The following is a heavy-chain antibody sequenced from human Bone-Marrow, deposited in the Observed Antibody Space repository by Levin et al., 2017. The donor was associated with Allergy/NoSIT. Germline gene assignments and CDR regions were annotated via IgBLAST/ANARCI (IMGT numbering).Heavy chain of an antibody. D-gene: IGHD1-26*01. V-gene: IGHV3-21*01. Sequence: GGSLRLSCAGSGFPFRNYTMSWVRQAPGKGLEWVSLVSRTSSFIFYADSVTGRFIISRDNAKSSVSLQMNSLTVDDTAVYYCARGEVGATDYWGQGILVTVSS. J-gene: IGHJ4*02. CDR1: GFPFRNYT. CDR2: VSRTSSFI. CDR3: ARGEVGATDY.